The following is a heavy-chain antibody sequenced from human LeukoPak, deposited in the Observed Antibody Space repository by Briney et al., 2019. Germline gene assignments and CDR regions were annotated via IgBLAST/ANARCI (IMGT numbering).Heavy chain of an antibody. CDR1: GILFSNFG. Sequence: GGSLRLSCVASGILFSNFGMHWVRQSPGKGLEWVAFIRYDGTTEYYADSVKGRFTVSRDNSNNTLCLQMNNLRTEDTAMYYCAKTMVEAVTYSFDYWGQGALVTVSS. V-gene: IGHV3-30*02. J-gene: IGHJ4*02. CDR3: AKTMVEAVTYSFDY. D-gene: IGHD2-15*01. CDR2: IRYDGTTE.